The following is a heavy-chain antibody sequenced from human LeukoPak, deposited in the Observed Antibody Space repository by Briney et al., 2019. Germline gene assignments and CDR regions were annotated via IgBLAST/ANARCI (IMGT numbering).Heavy chain of an antibody. J-gene: IGHJ5*02. CDR1: GGSISSYY. V-gene: IGHV4-59*04. Sequence: SETLSLTCTVSGGSISSYYWSWIRQPPGKGLEWIGNIYYSGSTYYNPSLKSRVTISIDTSKNQFSLKLNSVTAADTAVYYCADYNSSFGWLDPWGQGTLVTVSA. CDR3: ADYNSSFGWLDP. CDR2: IYYSGST. D-gene: IGHD2/OR15-2a*01.